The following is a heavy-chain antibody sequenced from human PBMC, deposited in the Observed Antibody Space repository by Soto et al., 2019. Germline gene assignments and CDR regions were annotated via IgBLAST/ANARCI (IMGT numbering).Heavy chain of an antibody. CDR1: GGSFSGYY. CDR2: INHSGST. V-gene: IGHV4-34*01. Sequence: PSETLSLTCAVYGGSFSGYYWSWIRQPPGKGLEWIGEINHSGSTNYNPSLKSRVTISVDTSKNQFSLKLSSVTAADTAVYYCARGRRAVVTAKFDYWGQGTLVTAPQ. CDR3: ARGRRAVVTAKFDY. D-gene: IGHD2-15*01. J-gene: IGHJ4*02.